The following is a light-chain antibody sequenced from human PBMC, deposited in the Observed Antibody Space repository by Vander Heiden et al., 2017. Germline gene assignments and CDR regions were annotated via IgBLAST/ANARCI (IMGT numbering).Light chain of an antibody. Sequence: AIRMTQSPSSFSASTGDRVTITCRASQDISSYLAWYQQKPGKAPKLLIYAASTLQSEVPSRFSGSGSGADFTLTISCLQSEDFATYYCQQDYSYPWTFGQGTTVEIK. CDR3: QQDYSYPWT. CDR2: AAS. J-gene: IGKJ1*01. CDR1: QDISSY. V-gene: IGKV1-8*01.